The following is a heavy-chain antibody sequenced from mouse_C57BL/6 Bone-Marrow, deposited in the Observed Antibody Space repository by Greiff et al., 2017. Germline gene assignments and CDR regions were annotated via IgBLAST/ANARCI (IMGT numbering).Heavy chain of an antibody. V-gene: IGHV1-64*01. CDR1: GYTFTSYW. Sequence: QVQLQQPGAELVKPGASVKLSCKASGYTFTSYWMHWVKQRPGNSLEWIGMINPNSGSTNYNEKFKSKATLTVDKASSTAYMQLSSLTSEDSAFYYCARFLCAYWGQGTLVTVSA. CDR2: INPNSGST. J-gene: IGHJ3*01. D-gene: IGHD6-5*01. CDR3: ARFLCAY.